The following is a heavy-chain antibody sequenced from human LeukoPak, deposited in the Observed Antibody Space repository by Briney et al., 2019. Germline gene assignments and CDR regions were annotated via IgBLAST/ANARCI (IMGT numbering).Heavy chain of an antibody. CDR3: ARRPGRAFDI. Sequence: GDPLHTSCNCSGYNINTNWSGWVRQIPGKCLEWMGIIFPSDSDTIYSPPFQGQVTISADKSINTAYVQWSSLKASDTAIYYCARRPGRAFDIWGQGTTVTVSS. D-gene: IGHD1-14*01. CDR2: IFPSDSDT. J-gene: IGHJ3*02. CDR1: GYNINTNW. V-gene: IGHV5-51*01.